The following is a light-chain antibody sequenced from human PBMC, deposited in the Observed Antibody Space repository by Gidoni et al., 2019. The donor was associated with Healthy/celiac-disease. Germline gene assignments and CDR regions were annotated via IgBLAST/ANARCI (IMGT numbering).Light chain of an antibody. V-gene: IGLV3-1*01. CDR3: QAWDSSTGV. Sequence: SYELTQPPSVSVSPGQTASITCSGDKLGDKYACWYQQKTGQSPVLVIYQDSKLPSGIPERFSGSNSGNTATLTISGTQAMDEADYYCQAWDSSTGVFGTGTKVTVL. J-gene: IGLJ1*01. CDR1: KLGDKY. CDR2: QDS.